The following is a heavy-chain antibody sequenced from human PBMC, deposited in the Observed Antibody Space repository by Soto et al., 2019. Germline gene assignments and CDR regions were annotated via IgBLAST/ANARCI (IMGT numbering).Heavy chain of an antibody. CDR2: IIPIFGTA. CDR3: ARGRGTPIGSYFDS. J-gene: IGHJ4*02. D-gene: IGHD3-10*01. CDR1: GGTFSSYA. V-gene: IGHV1-69*01. Sequence: QVQLVQSGAEVKKPGSSVKVSCKASGGTFSSYAIIWVRQAPGQGLEWMGGIIPIFGTANYAQKFQGRVTITADESTSTAYMELSSLRSEDTAVYYCARGRGTPIGSYFDSWGQGTLVTVSS.